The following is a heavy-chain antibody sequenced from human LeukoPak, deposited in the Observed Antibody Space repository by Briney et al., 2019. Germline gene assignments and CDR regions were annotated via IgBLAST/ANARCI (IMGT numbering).Heavy chain of an antibody. CDR2: IWYDGSNK. CDR3: AKDHPGYFDY. CDR1: GCTFSSYG. V-gene: IGHV3-33*06. Sequence: GGSLRLSCAASGCTFSSYGMHWVRQAPGKGLEWVAVIWYDGSNKYYADSVKGRFTISRDNSKNTLYLQMNSLRAEDTAVYYCAKDHPGYFDYWGQGTLVTVSS. J-gene: IGHJ4*02.